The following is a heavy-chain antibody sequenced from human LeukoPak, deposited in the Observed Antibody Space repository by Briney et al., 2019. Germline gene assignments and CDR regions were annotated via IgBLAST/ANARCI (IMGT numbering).Heavy chain of an antibody. V-gene: IGHV7-4-1*02. CDR2: INTNTGNP. CDR3: ASPPQDSSSWNYYYYGMDV. CDR1: GYTFTSYA. J-gene: IGHJ6*02. Sequence: ASVKVSCKASGYTFTSYAMNWVRQAPGQGLEWMGWINTNTGNPTYAQGFTGRFVFSLDTSVSTAYLQISSLRAEDTAVYYCASPPQDSSSWNYYYYGMDVWGQGTTVTVSS. D-gene: IGHD6-13*01.